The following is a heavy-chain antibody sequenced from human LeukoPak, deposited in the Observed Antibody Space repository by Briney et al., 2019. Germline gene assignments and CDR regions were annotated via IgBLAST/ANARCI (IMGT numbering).Heavy chain of an antibody. D-gene: IGHD3-22*01. J-gene: IGHJ4*02. V-gene: IGHV1-2*02. CDR1: GYTFTGYY. CDR2: INPNSGGT. CDR3: ARVWAYYDSSGYYTC. Sequence: ASVKVSCKASGYTFTGYYMHWVRQAPGQGLEWMGWINPNSGGTNYAQKFQGRVTMTRDTSISTAYMELSRLRSDDTAVYYCARVWAYYDSSGYYTCWGQGTLVTVSS.